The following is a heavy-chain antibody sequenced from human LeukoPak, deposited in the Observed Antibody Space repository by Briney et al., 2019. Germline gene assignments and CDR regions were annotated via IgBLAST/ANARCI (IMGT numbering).Heavy chain of an antibody. J-gene: IGHJ4*02. CDR3: ALRPPESSSGLDY. Sequence: PSETLSLTCAVSGYSISSGYYWGWIRQPPGKGLEWIGSIYHSGSTYYSPSLKSRVTISVDTSKNQFSLKLSSVTAADTAVYYCALRPPESSSGLDYWGQGTLVTVSS. CDR1: GYSISSGYY. D-gene: IGHD3-10*01. V-gene: IGHV4-38-2*01. CDR2: IYHSGST.